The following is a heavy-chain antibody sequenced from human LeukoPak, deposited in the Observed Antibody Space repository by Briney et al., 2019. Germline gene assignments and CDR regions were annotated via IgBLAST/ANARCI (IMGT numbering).Heavy chain of an antibody. CDR1: GFTFSSYA. V-gene: IGHV3-23*01. J-gene: IGHJ4*02. Sequence: GRSLRLSCAASGFTFSSYAMSWVRQAPGKGLEWVSAISGSGGSTYYADSVKGRFTISRANSKTTLYLQMNSLRAEDTAVYYCAKSGGNVQVTPLDYWGQGTLVTVSS. CDR3: AKSGGNVQVTPLDY. D-gene: IGHD4-23*01. CDR2: ISGSGGST.